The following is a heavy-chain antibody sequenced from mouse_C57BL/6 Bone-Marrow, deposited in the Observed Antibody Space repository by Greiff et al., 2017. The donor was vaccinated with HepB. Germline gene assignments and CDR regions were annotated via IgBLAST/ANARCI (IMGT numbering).Heavy chain of an antibody. Sequence: VKLQESGAELARPGASVKLSCKASGYTFTSYGISWVQQRTGQGLEWIGEIYPSSGNTYYNEKFKGKATLTADKSSNTTYMELRSLTSDDSAVYYCARDYGTLRFAYWGQGTLVTVSA. CDR1: GYTFTSYG. CDR2: IYPSSGNT. CDR3: ARDYGTLRFAY. V-gene: IGHV1-81*01. J-gene: IGHJ3*01. D-gene: IGHD1-1*01.